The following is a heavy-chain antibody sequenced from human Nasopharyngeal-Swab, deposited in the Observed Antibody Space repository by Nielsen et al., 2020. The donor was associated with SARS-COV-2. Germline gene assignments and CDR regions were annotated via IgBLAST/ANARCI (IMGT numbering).Heavy chain of an antibody. Sequence: GGSLRLSCTASGFTFSTYSMNWVRQAPGKGLEWVSSISGTSTYIYYADSVKGRFTVSRDNARNSVYLQMNSPSGDDTAVYFCARDLVSSWRAIGNWYFDLWGRGTLVTVSS. CDR3: ARDLVSSWRAIGNWYFDL. CDR1: GFTFSTYS. D-gene: IGHD6-13*01. CDR2: ISGTSTYI. V-gene: IGHV3-21*01. J-gene: IGHJ2*01.